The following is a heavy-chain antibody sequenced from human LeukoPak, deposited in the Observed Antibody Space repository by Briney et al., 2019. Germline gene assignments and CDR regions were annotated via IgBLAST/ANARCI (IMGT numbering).Heavy chain of an antibody. CDR2: IYSGGST. Sequence: GGSLRLSCAASGFTVSSSYMTWVRLAPGTGLEWVSIIYSGGSTYYADSVKGRFTISRDSSKDTLYLQMNTLRPEDTAVYYCTRGPPPPYYYDTSGYYYFQHWGQGTLVTVSS. D-gene: IGHD3-22*01. V-gene: IGHV3-66*02. CDR3: TRGPPPPYYYDTSGYYYFQH. CDR1: GFTVSSSY. J-gene: IGHJ1*01.